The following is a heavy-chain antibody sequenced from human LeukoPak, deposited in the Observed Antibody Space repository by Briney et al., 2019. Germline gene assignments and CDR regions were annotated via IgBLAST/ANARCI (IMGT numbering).Heavy chain of an antibody. CDR1: GYTFTDYS. V-gene: IGHV1-2*02. J-gene: IGHJ4*02. CDR3: ARGPYSAYDY. D-gene: IGHD3-16*01. CDR2: IIPNSGGT. Sequence: GASVKVSCKASGYTFTDYSMHWVRQAPGQGLEWMGWIIPNSGGTNFAQKFQGRVTMTMDTSISTAYMELSWLRSDDTAVYYCARGPYSAYDYWGQGTLVTVSS.